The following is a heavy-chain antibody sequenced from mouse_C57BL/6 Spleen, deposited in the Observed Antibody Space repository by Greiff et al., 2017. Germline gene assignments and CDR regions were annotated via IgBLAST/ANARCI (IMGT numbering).Heavy chain of an antibody. D-gene: IGHD1-1*01. J-gene: IGHJ2*01. CDR3: ARVGSNGFDY. Sequence: EVKVVESGGGLVKPGGSLKLSCAASGFTFSSYAMSWVRQTPEKRLEWVATISDGGSYTYYPDNVKGRFTISSDNAKNNLYLQMSHLKSEDTAMYYCARVGSNGFDYWGQGTTLTVSS. CDR1: GFTFSSYA. CDR2: ISDGGSYT. V-gene: IGHV5-4*03.